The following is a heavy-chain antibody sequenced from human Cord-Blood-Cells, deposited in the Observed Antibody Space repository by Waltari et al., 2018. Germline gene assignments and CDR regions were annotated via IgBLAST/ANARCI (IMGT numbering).Heavy chain of an antibody. D-gene: IGHD3-10*01. J-gene: IGHJ4*02. CDR1: GFTFSSYA. Sequence: EVQLLESGGGLVQPGGSLRLSCAASGFTFSSYAMSWVRQAPGKGLEWVSAVSGSGGSTYYADSVKGRFTISRDNSKNTLYLQMNSLRAEDTAVYYCAKVWGSGSYYNPFDYWGQGTLVTVSS. V-gene: IGHV3-23*01. CDR2: VSGSGGST. CDR3: AKVWGSGSYYNPFDY.